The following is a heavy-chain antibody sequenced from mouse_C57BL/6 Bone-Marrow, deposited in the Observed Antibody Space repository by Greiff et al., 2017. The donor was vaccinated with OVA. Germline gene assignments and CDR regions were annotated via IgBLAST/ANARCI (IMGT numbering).Heavy chain of an antibody. J-gene: IGHJ4*01. CDR1: GFTFSSYG. D-gene: IGHD2-12*01. Sequence: EVKLVESGGDLVKPGGSLKLSCEASGFTFSSYGMSWVRQTPVKRMEWVATISSGGSYTYYPDSVKGRFTISRDNAKNTLYLQMSSLKSEDTAMYYCARPYYSDAMDYWGQGTSVTVSS. CDR3: ARPYYSDAMDY. CDR2: ISSGGSYT. V-gene: IGHV5-6*02.